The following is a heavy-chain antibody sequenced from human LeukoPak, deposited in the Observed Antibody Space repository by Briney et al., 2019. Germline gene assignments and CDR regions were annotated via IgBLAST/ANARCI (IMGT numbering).Heavy chain of an antibody. CDR3: AKDPIYSYGYYFDY. CDR2: ISGSGGST. D-gene: IGHD5-18*01. J-gene: IGHJ4*02. V-gene: IGHV3-23*01. CDR1: GFTFSSYS. Sequence: GGSLRLSRAASGFTFSSYSMNWVRQAPGKGLEWVSAISGSGGSTYYADSVKGRFTISRDNSKNTLYLQMNSLRAEDTAVYYCAKDPIYSYGYYFDYWGQGTLVTVSS.